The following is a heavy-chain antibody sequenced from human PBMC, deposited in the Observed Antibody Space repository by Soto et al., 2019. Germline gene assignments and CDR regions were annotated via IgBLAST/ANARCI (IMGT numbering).Heavy chain of an antibody. V-gene: IGHV1-18*01. CDR2: ISAYNGNT. Sequence: ASLKVSCKASGYTFTSYGIIWVRQSPGQGLEWMGWISAYNGNTNYAQKLQGRVTMTTDTSTSTAYMELRSLRSDDTAVYYCARDRPYYYDSSGYSYFEYWGQGTLVTVSS. CDR1: GYTFTSYG. D-gene: IGHD3-22*01. CDR3: ARDRPYYYDSSGYSYFEY. J-gene: IGHJ4*02.